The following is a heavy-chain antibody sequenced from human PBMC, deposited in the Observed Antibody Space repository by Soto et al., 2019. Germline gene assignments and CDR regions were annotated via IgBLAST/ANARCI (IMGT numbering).Heavy chain of an antibody. CDR3: ARYYGSGSYSGYYYMDV. CDR2: IYYSGST. CDR1: GGSISSYY. J-gene: IGHJ6*03. Sequence: PSETLSLTCTVSGGSISSYYWSWIRQPPGKGLEWIGYIYYSGSTNYNPSLKSRVTISVDTSKNQFSLKLSSVTAADTAVYYCARYYGSGSYSGYYYMDVWGKGTTVTVSS. D-gene: IGHD3-10*01. V-gene: IGHV4-59*01.